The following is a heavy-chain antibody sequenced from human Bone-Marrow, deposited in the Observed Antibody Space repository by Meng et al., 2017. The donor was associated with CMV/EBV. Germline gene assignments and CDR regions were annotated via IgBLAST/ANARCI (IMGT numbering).Heavy chain of an antibody. Sequence: ASVKVSCKASSYNFTNYGSTWVRQAPGQGLEWMGWINVYNGNTNYAQKFQGRVTMTTDTSTSTAYMELRSLRSDDTAVYYCATSYNWNYACPFAYWGQGTLVTVSS. CDR2: INVYNGNT. CDR1: SYNFTNYG. J-gene: IGHJ4*02. V-gene: IGHV1-18*01. CDR3: ATSYNWNYACPFAY. D-gene: IGHD1-7*01.